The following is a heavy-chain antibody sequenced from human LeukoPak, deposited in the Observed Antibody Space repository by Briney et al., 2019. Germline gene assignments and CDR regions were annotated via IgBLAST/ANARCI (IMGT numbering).Heavy chain of an antibody. Sequence: PSETLSLTCTVSGGSISSYYWSWIRQPPGKGLEWIGYIYYGGSTNYNPSLKSRVTISVDTSKNQFSLKLSSVTAADTAVYYCARHRIVVGPHGANDAFDIWGQGTMVTVSS. CDR1: GGSISSYY. V-gene: IGHV4-59*08. CDR3: ARHRIVVGPHGANDAFDI. J-gene: IGHJ3*02. CDR2: IYYGGST. D-gene: IGHD3-22*01.